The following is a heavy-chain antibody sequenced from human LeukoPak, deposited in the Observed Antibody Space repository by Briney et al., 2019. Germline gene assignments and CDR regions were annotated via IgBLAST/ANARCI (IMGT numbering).Heavy chain of an antibody. CDR1: GFTFSSFS. CDR2: ISSTSSVI. J-gene: IGHJ4*02. D-gene: IGHD5-18*01. Sequence: GGSLRLSCAASGFTFSSFSINWVRQAPGKGLEWVSSISSTSSVIFYADSVKGRFTISRDNAKDSLYLHMNSLRAEDTAVYCCARGGSGLTAMDLFDYWGQGTLVTVSS. V-gene: IGHV3-21*01. CDR3: ARGGSGLTAMDLFDY.